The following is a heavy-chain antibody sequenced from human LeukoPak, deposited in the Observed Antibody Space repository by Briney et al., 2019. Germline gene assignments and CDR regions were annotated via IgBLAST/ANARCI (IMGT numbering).Heavy chain of an antibody. D-gene: IGHD4-23*01. V-gene: IGHV3-7*03. J-gene: IGHJ4*02. CDR2: IKQDGSDK. CDR3: ARGGGHLDC. CDR1: GFSFSSYW. Sequence: GGSLRLSCAASGFSFSSYWMSWVRQAPGKGLEWVANIKQDGSDKYYLTSVRGRFTISRDNANNSLFLQMNSLRVEDTAVYYCARGGGHLDCWGQGTLVTVSS.